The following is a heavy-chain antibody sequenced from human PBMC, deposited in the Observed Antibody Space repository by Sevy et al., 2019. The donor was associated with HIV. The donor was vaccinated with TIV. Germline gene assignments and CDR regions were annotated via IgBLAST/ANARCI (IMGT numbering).Heavy chain of an antibody. V-gene: IGHV3-15*01. CDR2: IRSKGDGGKT. CDR1: GFTFSDAW. CDR3: TTEGAD. J-gene: IGHJ4*02. Sequence: GGSLRLSCAASGFTFSDAWLSWVRQVPGKGLEWVGRIRSKGDGGKTDYAAPVKGRFTITRDDSKNMMYVQMNSLKTEETGVYYCTTEGADWGQGTLVTVSS.